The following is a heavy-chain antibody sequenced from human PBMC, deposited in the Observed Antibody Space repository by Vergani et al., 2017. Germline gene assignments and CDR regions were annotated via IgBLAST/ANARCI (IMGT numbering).Heavy chain of an antibody. CDR1: GYTFTGYY. CDR2: ISAYNGNT. D-gene: IGHD1-14*01. Sequence: QVQLVQSGAEVKKPGASVKVSCKASGYTFTGYYMHWVRQAPGQGLEWMGWISAYNGNTNYAQKLQGRVTMTTDTSTSTAYMELRSLRSDDTAVYYCARVQVYYYYYYYMDVWGKGTTVTVSS. J-gene: IGHJ6*03. CDR3: ARVQVYYYYYYYMDV. V-gene: IGHV1-18*04.